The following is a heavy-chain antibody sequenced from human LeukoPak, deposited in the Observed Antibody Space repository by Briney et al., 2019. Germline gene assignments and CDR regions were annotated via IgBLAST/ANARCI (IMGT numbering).Heavy chain of an antibody. V-gene: IGHV5-51*01. CDR3: TTGFRGDGQTDDAFDI. Sequence: GESLKISCKASGYSFGDYYLGWVRQTPGKELEWMGIIWPGDSNSRYSPSFQGQVTFSADKSINSAFLHWSSLRASDTAMYYCTTGFRGDGQTDDAFDIWGQGTMFIV. CDR1: GYSFGDYY. D-gene: IGHD1-1*01. CDR2: IWPGDSNS. J-gene: IGHJ3*02.